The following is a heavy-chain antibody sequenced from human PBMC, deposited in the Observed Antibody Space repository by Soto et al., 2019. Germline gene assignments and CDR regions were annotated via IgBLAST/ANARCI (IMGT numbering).Heavy chain of an antibody. Sequence: GESLKISCKGSGYSFTSYWISWVRQMPGKGLEWMGRIDPSDSYTNYSPSFQGHVTISADKSISTAYLQWSSLKASDTAMYYCARVGLWFGDPKGGMDVWGQGTTVTVS. J-gene: IGHJ6*02. V-gene: IGHV5-10-1*01. CDR2: IDPSDSYT. CDR1: GYSFTSYW. CDR3: ARVGLWFGDPKGGMDV. D-gene: IGHD3-10*01.